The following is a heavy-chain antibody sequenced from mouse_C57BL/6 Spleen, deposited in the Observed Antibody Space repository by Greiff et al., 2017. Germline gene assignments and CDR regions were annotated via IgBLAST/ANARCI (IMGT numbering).Heavy chain of an antibody. CDR1: GYTFTSYW. D-gene: IGHD1-1*01. CDR2: INPSDSDT. CDR3: TIRYTTVVDWYFDG. V-gene: IGHV1-74*01. J-gene: IGHJ1*03. Sequence: VQLQQSGAELVKPGASVKVSCKASGYTFTSYWMHWVKQRPGQGLEWIGRINPSDSDTNYNQKFKGKDTLTADKSSSTAYMLLIILTSEDYAVSYCTIRYTTVVDWYFDGWGTGTTVTVSS.